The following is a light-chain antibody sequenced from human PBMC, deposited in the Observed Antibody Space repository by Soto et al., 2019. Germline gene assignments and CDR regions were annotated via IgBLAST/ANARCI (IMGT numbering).Light chain of an antibody. CDR2: DVS. CDR3: HSRA. J-gene: IGKJ5*01. Sequence: SLSTLSATIKDRVAITCRASEIISSSLAWYQQKPGKAPKLLIYDVSNLESGVPSRFSGSGSGTEFTLTISSLQPDDFATYYFHSRAFCQGGLLEVK. CDR1: EIISSS. V-gene: IGKV1-5*01.